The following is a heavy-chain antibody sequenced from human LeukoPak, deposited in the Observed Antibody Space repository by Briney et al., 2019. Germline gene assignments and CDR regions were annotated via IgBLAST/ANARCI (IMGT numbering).Heavy chain of an antibody. J-gene: IGHJ3*01. CDR1: GGTFSTSA. D-gene: IGHD2-21*01. CDR3: ARVYLAGAFDV. Sequence: SVKVSCKASGGTFSTSAISWVRQAPGQGLEWMGSIFPIFKTVNYAENFQGRVTITADESTSIAYMDLSSLRSEDTAMYYCARVYLAGAFDVWGQGTLVTVSP. V-gene: IGHV1-69*13. CDR2: IFPIFKTV.